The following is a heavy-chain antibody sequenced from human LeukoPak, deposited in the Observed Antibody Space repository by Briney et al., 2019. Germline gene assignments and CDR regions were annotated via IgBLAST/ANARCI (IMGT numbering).Heavy chain of an antibody. CDR1: AGSISGYY. CDR3: AKGHSGSYYSG. J-gene: IGHJ4*02. V-gene: IGHV4-59*01. D-gene: IGHD3-10*01. CDR2: IYYSGST. Sequence: QPSETLSLTCTVSAGSISGYYWSWIRQAPGKGLAWIGYIYYSGSTSYNPSLKSRVTISVDTSKNQFSLKLTSVTAADTAVYYCAKGHSGSYYSGWGQGTLVTVSS.